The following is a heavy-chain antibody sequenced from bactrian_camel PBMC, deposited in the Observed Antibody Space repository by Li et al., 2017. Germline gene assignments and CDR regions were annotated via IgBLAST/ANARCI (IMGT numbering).Heavy chain of an antibody. Sequence: VQLVESGGGSVQAGGSLRLSCTASRRLFGRVSCTAWFRQAPGKGIEWVSGINGAAVRKWYANSVKGRFTVSQDNAKGTLYLQMNSLRPEDTAMYYCAAGAEGRTVEGGVSLWTLFESGYWGQGTQVTVS. CDR1: RRLFGRVSC. D-gene: IGHD3*01. CDR3: AAGAEGRTVEGGVSLWTLFESGY. CDR2: INGAAVRK. J-gene: IGHJ4*01. V-gene: IGHV3S42*01.